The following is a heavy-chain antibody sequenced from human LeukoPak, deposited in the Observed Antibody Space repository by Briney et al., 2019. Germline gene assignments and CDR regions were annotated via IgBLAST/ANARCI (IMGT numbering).Heavy chain of an antibody. Sequence: PGGSLRLSCAASGFTFSSYAMSWVRQAPGKGLEWVSAISGSGGSTYYADSVKGRFTISRDNSKNTLYLQMNSLRAEDTAVYYCAKDFIPRMVQPDAFDIWGQGTMVTVSS. CDR1: GFTFSSYA. CDR3: AKDFIPRMVQPDAFDI. D-gene: IGHD2-15*01. V-gene: IGHV3-23*01. CDR2: ISGSGGST. J-gene: IGHJ3*02.